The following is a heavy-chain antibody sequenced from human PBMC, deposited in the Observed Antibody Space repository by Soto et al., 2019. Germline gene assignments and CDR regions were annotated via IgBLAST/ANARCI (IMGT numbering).Heavy chain of an antibody. J-gene: IGHJ4*02. CDR1: GYTFTSYA. CDR2: ISPYNGTT. V-gene: IGHV1-3*01. D-gene: IGHD6-13*01. Sequence: ASVKVSCKASGYTFTSYAMHWVRQAPGQGLEWMGWISPYNGTTNYAQKLQGRVTMTRDTSTSTVYMELSSLRSEDTAVYYCAREQQLVLSPHFDYWGQGTLVTVSS. CDR3: AREQQLVLSPHFDY.